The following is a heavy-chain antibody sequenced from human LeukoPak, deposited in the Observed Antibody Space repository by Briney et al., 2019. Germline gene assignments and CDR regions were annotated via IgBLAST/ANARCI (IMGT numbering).Heavy chain of an antibody. CDR3: ARPGDILTGYYRY. Sequence: SETLSLTCAVYGGSFSGYYWSWIRQPPGKGLEWIGEINHSGSTNYNPSLKSRVTISVDTSKNQFSLKLSSVTAADTAVYCCARPGDILTGYYRYWGQGTLVTVSS. CDR1: GGSFSGYY. V-gene: IGHV4-34*01. J-gene: IGHJ4*02. D-gene: IGHD3-9*01. CDR2: INHSGST.